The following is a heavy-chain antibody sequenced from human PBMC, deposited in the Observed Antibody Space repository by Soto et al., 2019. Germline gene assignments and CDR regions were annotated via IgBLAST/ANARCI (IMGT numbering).Heavy chain of an antibody. CDR2: INPSGGST. D-gene: IGHD6-13*01. CDR3: AAKGIAAYNWFDP. V-gene: IGHV1-46*01. Sequence: QVQLVQSGAEVKKPGASVKVSCKASGYTFTSYYMHWVRQAPGQGLEWMGIINPSGGSTSYAQKFKGRVTMTRDTSTSTVYMELSSLRSEDTAVYYCAAKGIAAYNWFDPWGQGTLVTVSS. CDR1: GYTFTSYY. J-gene: IGHJ5*02.